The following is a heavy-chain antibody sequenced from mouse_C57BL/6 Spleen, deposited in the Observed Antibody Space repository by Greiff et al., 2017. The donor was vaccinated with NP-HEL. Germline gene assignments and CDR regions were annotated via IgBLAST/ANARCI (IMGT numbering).Heavy chain of an antibody. J-gene: IGHJ3*01. CDR3: ARHVGSSPAWFAY. CDR2: IYPGSGST. D-gene: IGHD1-1*01. V-gene: IGHV1-55*01. Sequence: VQLQQPGAELVKPGASVKMSCKASGYTFTSYWITWVKQRPGQGLEWIGDIYPGSGSTNYNEKFKSKATLTVDTSSSTAYMQLSSLTSEDSAVYYCARHVGSSPAWFAYWGQGTLVTVSA. CDR1: GYTFTSYW.